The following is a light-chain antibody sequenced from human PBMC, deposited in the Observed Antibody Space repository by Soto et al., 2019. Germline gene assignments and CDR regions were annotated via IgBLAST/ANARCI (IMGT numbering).Light chain of an antibody. CDR2: EVT. Sequence: SVLTQPASVSGAPGQSITISCTGTSSDVGNYNLVSRYQQHPGKAPKLMIYEVTKRPSGVSNRFSGSKSGNTASLTISGLQAEDEADYYCCSYAGGRIFYVFGTGTKVTVL. CDR3: CSYAGGRIFYV. CDR1: SSDVGNYNL. V-gene: IGLV2-23*02. J-gene: IGLJ1*01.